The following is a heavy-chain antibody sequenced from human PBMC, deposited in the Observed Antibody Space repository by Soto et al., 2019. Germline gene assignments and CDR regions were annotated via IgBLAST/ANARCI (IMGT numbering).Heavy chain of an antibody. J-gene: IGHJ4*02. D-gene: IGHD6-6*01. Sequence: EVQLLESGGGLVQPGESLRLSCAASGFTFSSYAMSWVRQAPGKGLEWVSVISGSDDSTYYADSVKGRFTISRDNSENTLYLQMTSLRAGDTAVYYCAKRSSSSTFDYWGQGTLVTVSS. V-gene: IGHV3-23*01. CDR1: GFTFSSYA. CDR3: AKRSSSSTFDY. CDR2: ISGSDDST.